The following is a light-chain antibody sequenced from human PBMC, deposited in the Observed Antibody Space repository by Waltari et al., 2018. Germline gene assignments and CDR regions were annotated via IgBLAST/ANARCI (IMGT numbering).Light chain of an antibody. J-gene: IGKJ1*01. CDR2: RAS. CDR3: QQHGTLPAT. Sequence: EIVLTQSPGTASLSPGERVTLSCRASQTVGSSSLAWYQQKPGQAPSRVTYRASRRATGIPDRCIGSGSGTDFSLTSSRLEPEDFAVYYCQQHGTLPATFGQGTKVEIK. V-gene: IGKV3-20*01. CDR1: QTVGSSS.